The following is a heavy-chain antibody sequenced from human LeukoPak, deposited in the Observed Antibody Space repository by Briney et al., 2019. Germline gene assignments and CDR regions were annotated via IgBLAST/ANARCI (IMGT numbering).Heavy chain of an antibody. CDR1: GFTVSSYY. J-gene: IGHJ6*03. CDR3: ARGRPSYYYYLDV. V-gene: IGHV3-53*01. CDR2: IYNDGSP. Sequence: PGGSLRLSCAASGFTVSSYYMNWVRQAPGKGLEWVSVIYNDGSPYYADSVKGRFTISRDTSKNTLQLQIYTLRAEDTAVYFCARGRPSYYYYLDVWGKGTAVTVSS.